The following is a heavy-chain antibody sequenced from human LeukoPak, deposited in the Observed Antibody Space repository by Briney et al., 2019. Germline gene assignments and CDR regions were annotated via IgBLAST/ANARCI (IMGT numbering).Heavy chain of an antibody. CDR2: IIPIFGTA. D-gene: IGHD3-10*01. V-gene: IGHV1-69*05. CDR1: GGTFSSYA. Sequence: SVKVSCKASGGTFSSYAISWVRQAPGQGLEWMGGIIPIFGTANYAQKFQGRVAITTDESTSTAYMELSSLRSEDTAVYYCAGCATVRRVITNYYYMDVWGKGTTVTVSS. CDR3: AGCATVRRVITNYYYMDV. J-gene: IGHJ6*03.